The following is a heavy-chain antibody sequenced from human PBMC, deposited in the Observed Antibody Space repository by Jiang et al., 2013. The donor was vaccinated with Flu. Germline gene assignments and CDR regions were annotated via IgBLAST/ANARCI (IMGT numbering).Heavy chain of an antibody. CDR3: VRTADLDLGLDY. D-gene: IGHD1-1*01. V-gene: IGHV3-33*01. CDR2: IWFDGGTK. CDR1: GFTFSRFG. Sequence: QLLESGGGVVQPGTSLRLSCVASGFTFSRFGTHWVRQAPGQGLEWVAVIWFDGGTKYYSQSVRGRFTISRDNSKNTVYLEMSSLRAEDTALYYCVRTADLDLGLDYWGQGALVTVSS. J-gene: IGHJ4*02.